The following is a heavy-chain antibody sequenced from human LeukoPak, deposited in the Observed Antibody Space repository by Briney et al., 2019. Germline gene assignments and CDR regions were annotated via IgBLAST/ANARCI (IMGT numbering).Heavy chain of an antibody. J-gene: IGHJ5*02. CDR2: IYPGDSDT. V-gene: IGHV5-51*01. CDR3: ARLDLEGPFDP. CDR1: GFTFTSYW. Sequence: GESLKISCKGSGFTFTSYWIGWVRQMPGKGLEWMGIIYPGDSDTRYSPSFQGQVTISADTSINTAYLQWSSLKASDTAMYYCARLDLEGPFDPWGQGTLVTVSP.